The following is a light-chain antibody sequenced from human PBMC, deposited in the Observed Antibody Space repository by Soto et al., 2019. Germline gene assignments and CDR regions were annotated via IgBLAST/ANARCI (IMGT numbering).Light chain of an antibody. CDR1: HNDVGHENF. V-gene: IGLV2-14*03. Sequence: QSVLAQPASVSGSPGQSITISCTGTHNDVGHENFVSWYQQHPDKVPKLIIYDVTRRASGVSSRFSASKSGNTAYLAISGLQADDESDYYCCSYRSVIPCFYVFGTGTKVTVL. CDR2: DVT. J-gene: IGLJ1*01. CDR3: CSYRSVIPCFYV.